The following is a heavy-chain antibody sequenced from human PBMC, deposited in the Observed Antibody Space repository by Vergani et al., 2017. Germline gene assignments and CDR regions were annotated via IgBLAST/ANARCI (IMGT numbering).Heavy chain of an antibody. CDR1: GGSISSYY. J-gene: IGHJ3*01. D-gene: IGHD3-10*01. CDR2: IYYSGSA. V-gene: IGHV4-59*01. Sequence: QVQLQESGPGLVKPSQTLSLTCTVSGGSISSYYWSWIRQPPGKGLEWIGYIYYSGSAKYNPSLESRVTMSVDTSKNQFSLNLTSVTAADTAVYYCARSYGYDAFDVWGQGTKVTVSS. CDR3: ARSYGYDAFDV.